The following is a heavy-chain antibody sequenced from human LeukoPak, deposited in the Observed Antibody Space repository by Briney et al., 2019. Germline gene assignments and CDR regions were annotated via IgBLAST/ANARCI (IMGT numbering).Heavy chain of an antibody. J-gene: IGHJ4*02. V-gene: IGHV3-23*01. CDR2: ISGSGGST. Sequence: GGSLRLSCAASGFTFSSYAMSWVRQAPGKGLEWVSAISGSGGSTYYADSVKGRFTISRDNSKNTLYLQMNSLRAEDTAVYYCTTHFTWGATGGFDYWGQGILVTVSS. CDR3: TTHFTWGATGGFDY. CDR1: GFTFSSYA. D-gene: IGHD1-26*01.